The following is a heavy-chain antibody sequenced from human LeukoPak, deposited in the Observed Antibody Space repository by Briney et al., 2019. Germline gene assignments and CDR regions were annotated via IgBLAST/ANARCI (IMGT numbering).Heavy chain of an antibody. D-gene: IGHD6-25*01. CDR1: GFTFSSYS. J-gene: IGHJ4*02. CDR2: ISSSSSYI. V-gene: IGHV3-21*03. CDR3: AKDHGSSDCYYFDY. Sequence: GGSLRLSCAASGFTFSSYSMNWVRQAPGKGLEWVSSISSSSSYIYYADSVKGRFTISRANAKNSLYLQMHSLKADDTAVYYCAKDHGSSDCYYFDYWGQGTLVTVSS.